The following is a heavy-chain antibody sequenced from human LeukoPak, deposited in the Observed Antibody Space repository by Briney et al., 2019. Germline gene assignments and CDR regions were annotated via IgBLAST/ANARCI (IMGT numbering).Heavy chain of an antibody. J-gene: IGHJ4*02. CDR2: ISGSGGST. CDR1: RFTFSSYA. V-gene: IGHV3-23*01. CDR3: ARGPSGYHNT. D-gene: IGHD5-12*01. Sequence: PGGSLRISCAASRFTFSSYAMSWVRQAPGKGLEWVSAISGSGGSTYYADSVKGRFTTSRDNSKNTLYLQMNSLRAEDTAVYYCARGPSGYHNTGGQGTLVTVSS.